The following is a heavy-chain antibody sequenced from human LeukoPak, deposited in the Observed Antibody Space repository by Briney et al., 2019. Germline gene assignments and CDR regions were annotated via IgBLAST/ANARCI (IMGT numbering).Heavy chain of an antibody. CDR3: ARHLSADFRSGYTNWFDP. D-gene: IGHD3-3*01. V-gene: IGHV4-59*08. CDR1: GGSISSYY. Sequence: NPSETLSLTCTVSGGSISSYYWSWIRQPPGKGLEWIGYIYYSGSTNYNPSLKGRVTISVDTSKNQFSLKLSSVTAADTAVYYCARHLSADFRSGYTNWFDPWGQGTLVTVSS. J-gene: IGHJ5*02. CDR2: IYYSGST.